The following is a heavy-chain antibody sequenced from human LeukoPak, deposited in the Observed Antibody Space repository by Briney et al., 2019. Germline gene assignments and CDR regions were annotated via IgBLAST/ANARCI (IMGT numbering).Heavy chain of an antibody. CDR1: GFTFSSYG. J-gene: IGHJ5*02. Sequence: TGGSLRLSCAASGFTFSSYGMSWVRQAPGKGLEWVSYISSSGSTIYHADSVKGRFTISRDNPKKSLYLQMNSLRAEDTAVYYCARGATTTRFGRFDPWGQGTLVIVSS. CDR2: ISSSGSTI. CDR3: ARGATTTRFGRFDP. D-gene: IGHD4-17*01. V-gene: IGHV3-48*04.